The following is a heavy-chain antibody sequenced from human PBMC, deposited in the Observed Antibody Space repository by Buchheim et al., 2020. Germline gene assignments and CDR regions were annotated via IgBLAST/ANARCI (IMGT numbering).Heavy chain of an antibody. CDR1: GFTFSSYE. Sequence: VQLVESGGGVVQPGRSLRLSCAASGFTFSSYEMNWVRQAPGKGLEWVSYINSSGSTIYYADSVKGRFTISRDNAKNSLYLQMNSLRAEDTAVYYCARDPSYYYDSSGIYWGQGTL. CDR2: INSSGSTI. V-gene: IGHV3-48*03. D-gene: IGHD3-22*01. J-gene: IGHJ4*02. CDR3: ARDPSYYYDSSGIY.